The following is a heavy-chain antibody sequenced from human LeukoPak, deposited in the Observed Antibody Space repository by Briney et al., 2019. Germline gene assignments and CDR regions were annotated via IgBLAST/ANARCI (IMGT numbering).Heavy chain of an antibody. V-gene: IGHV3-30*18. CDR2: ISYDGSNK. D-gene: IGHD2-15*01. CDR3: AKVGYCSGGSCYGRGRDYYYYMDV. Sequence: GGSLRLSCVASGFIFTRYGMHWVRQAPGKGLEWVAVISYDGSNKYYADSVKGRFTISRDNSKNTLYLQMNSLRAEDTAVYYCAKVGYCSGGSCYGRGRDYYYYMDVWGKGTTVTVSS. J-gene: IGHJ6*03. CDR1: GFIFTRYG.